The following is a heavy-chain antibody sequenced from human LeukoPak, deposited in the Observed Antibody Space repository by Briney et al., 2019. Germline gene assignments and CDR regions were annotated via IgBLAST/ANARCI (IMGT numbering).Heavy chain of an antibody. Sequence: GASVKVSCKASGYTFTSYDINWVRQATGQGLEWMGWMNPNSGNTGYAQKFQGRVTMTRNTSISTAYMELSSLRSEDTAVYYCARRPARYRSGWYSKRGLKDYFDYWGQGTLVTVSS. D-gene: IGHD6-19*01. V-gene: IGHV1-8*01. CDR1: GYTFTSYD. CDR3: ARRPARYRSGWYSKRGLKDYFDY. J-gene: IGHJ4*02. CDR2: MNPNSGNT.